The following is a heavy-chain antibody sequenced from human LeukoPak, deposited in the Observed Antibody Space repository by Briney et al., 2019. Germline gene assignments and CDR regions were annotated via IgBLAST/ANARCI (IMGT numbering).Heavy chain of an antibody. CDR2: IYYIEST. CDR3: AREGSDYYYYYGMDV. V-gene: IGHV4-39*01. Sequence: SETVSLPCTVSGVPLRIRSYHGRWIRQPPGEALEWRGSIYYIESTYYNPSLTSRVTISVATSKNQFSLQLSSVTAADTAVYYCAREGSDYYYYYGMDVWGQGTTVTVSS. CDR1: GVPLRIRSYH. J-gene: IGHJ6*02.